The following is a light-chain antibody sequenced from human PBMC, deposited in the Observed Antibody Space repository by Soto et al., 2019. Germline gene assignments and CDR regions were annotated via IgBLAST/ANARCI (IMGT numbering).Light chain of an antibody. Sequence: ERVVSQSPATLSVSAGERAPLSCRASQSVSSNLAWYQQKPGQAPRLLIYDASNRATGIPARFSGSGSGTDFTLTISRLEPEDFTVYYCHHYETFGQGTKVDI. J-gene: IGKJ1*01. V-gene: IGKV3D-15*01. CDR2: DAS. CDR3: HHYET. CDR1: QSVSSN.